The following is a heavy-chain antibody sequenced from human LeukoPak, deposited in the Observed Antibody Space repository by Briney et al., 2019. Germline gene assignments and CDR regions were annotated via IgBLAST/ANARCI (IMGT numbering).Heavy chain of an antibody. Sequence: AGGSLRLSCAASGFTFSSYAMSWVRQAPGKGLEWVSAISGSGGSTYYADSVKGRFTISRDNSKNTLYLQMNSLRAEDTAVYYCATAIVGRVARFDYWGQGTLVTVSS. J-gene: IGHJ4*02. CDR3: ATAIVGRVARFDY. CDR1: GFTFSSYA. V-gene: IGHV3-23*01. D-gene: IGHD3-22*01. CDR2: ISGSGGST.